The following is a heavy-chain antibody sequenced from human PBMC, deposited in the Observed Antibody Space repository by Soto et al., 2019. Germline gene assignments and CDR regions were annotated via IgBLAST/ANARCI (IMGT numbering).Heavy chain of an antibody. J-gene: IGHJ6*02. CDR2: IYHSGST. D-gene: IGHD2-15*01. V-gene: IGHV4-30-2*01. CDR1: GGSISSGGYS. Sequence: QLQLQESGSGLVKPSQTLSLTCGVSGGSISSGGYSWSWIRQPPGKGLEWIGYIYHSGSTYYNPSLKSRVTISGDRSKNQCSLKLSSVTAADTAVYYCARGLHDSNYYYHYGIDVWGQGTTVTVSS. CDR3: ARGLHDSNYYYHYGIDV.